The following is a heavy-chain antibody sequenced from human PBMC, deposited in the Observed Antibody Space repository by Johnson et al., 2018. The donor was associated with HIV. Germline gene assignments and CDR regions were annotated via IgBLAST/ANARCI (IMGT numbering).Heavy chain of an antibody. Sequence: AQLVESGGGVVQPGRSLRLSCAASGFTFSTYGMHWVRQAPGKGLEWVSYISSSGSTIYYADSVKGRFTISRDTAKNSLYLHMNSLRAEGTPVYYCARALKRIAAADDAFDIWGQGTMVTVSS. CDR2: ISSSGSTI. D-gene: IGHD6-13*01. CDR3: ARALKRIAAADDAFDI. J-gene: IGHJ3*02. V-gene: IGHV3-48*04. CDR1: GFTFSTYG.